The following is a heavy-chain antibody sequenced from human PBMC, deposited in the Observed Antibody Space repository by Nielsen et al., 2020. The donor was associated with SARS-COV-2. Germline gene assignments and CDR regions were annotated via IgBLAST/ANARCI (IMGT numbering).Heavy chain of an antibody. CDR3: ARDLDYYGMDV. V-gene: IGHV3-53*01. Sequence: ADSVKGRITISRDNSKNTLYLQMNSLRAEDTAVYYCARDLDYYGMDVWGQGTTVTVSS. J-gene: IGHJ6*02.